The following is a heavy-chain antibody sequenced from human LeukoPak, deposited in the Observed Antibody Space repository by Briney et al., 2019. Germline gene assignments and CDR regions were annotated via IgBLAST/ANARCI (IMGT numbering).Heavy chain of an antibody. J-gene: IGHJ6*02. D-gene: IGHD2-21*01. Sequence: GGSLRLSCAASGFTFSSYSMHWVRQAPGKGLESISAISDDGYRTYYANPVKGRFTISRDNAKNTLYLQMNSLRAEDTAVYYCARDFYSEYYYYGMDVWGQGTTVTVSS. CDR3: ARDFYSEYYYYGMDV. CDR1: GFTFSSYS. V-gene: IGHV3-64*01. CDR2: ISDDGYRT.